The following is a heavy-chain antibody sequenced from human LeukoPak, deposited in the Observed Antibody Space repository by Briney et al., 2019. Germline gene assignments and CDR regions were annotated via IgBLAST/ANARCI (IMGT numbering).Heavy chain of an antibody. V-gene: IGHV1-2*02. CDR2: INPNSGGT. J-gene: IGHJ4*02. Sequence: GSVKVSCKASGYTFTGYYMHWVRQAPGQGLEWMGWINPNSGGTNYAQKFQGRITMTRDTSISTAYMELSRLRSDDTAVYYCASGRGVGFGVVTLGGLDYWGQGTLVTVSS. CDR1: GYTFTGYY. D-gene: IGHD3-3*01. CDR3: ASGRGVGFGVVTLGGLDY.